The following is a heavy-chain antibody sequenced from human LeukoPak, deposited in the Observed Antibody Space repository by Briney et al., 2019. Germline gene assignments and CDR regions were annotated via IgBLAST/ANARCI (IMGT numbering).Heavy chain of an antibody. CDR2: IYTSGST. V-gene: IGHV4-4*07. CDR3: ARSIYYGSGSYYHFDY. J-gene: IGHJ4*02. Sequence: SETLSLTCTVSGGSISSYYWSWIRQPAGKGLEWIGRIYTSGSTNYNPSLKSRVTMSVDTSKNQFSLKLSSVTAADTAVYYCARSIYYGSGSYYHFDYWGQGTLVTVSS. D-gene: IGHD3-10*01. CDR1: GGSISSYY.